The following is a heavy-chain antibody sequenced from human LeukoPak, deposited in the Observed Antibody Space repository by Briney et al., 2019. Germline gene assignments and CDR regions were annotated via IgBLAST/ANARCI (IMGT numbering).Heavy chain of an antibody. CDR2: VSPDSGDT. CDR3: TRGRAAGD. Sequence: ASVKVSCKASGYTFTNNDINWVRQATGQGIEWMGWVSPDSGDTGYAPNFRGRVTMTSDTSINTAYMELTSLTSEDTAIYYCTRGRAAGDWGQGTLVTVSS. D-gene: IGHD6-19*01. V-gene: IGHV1-8*01. J-gene: IGHJ4*02. CDR1: GYTFTNND.